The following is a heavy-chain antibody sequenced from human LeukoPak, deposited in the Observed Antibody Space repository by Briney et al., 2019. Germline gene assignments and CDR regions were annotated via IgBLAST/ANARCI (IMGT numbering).Heavy chain of an antibody. J-gene: IGHJ4*02. CDR1: GGSISSYY. V-gene: IGHV4-59*01. CDR2: IYYSGST. CDR3: ARAPSSGYYLFDY. Sequence: SETLSLTCTVSGGSISSYYWSWIRQPPGKGLEWIGYIYYSGSTNYNPSLKSRVTISVDTSKNQFSLKLSSVTAADTAVYYCARAPSSGYYLFDYWGQGTLVTVSS. D-gene: IGHD3-22*01.